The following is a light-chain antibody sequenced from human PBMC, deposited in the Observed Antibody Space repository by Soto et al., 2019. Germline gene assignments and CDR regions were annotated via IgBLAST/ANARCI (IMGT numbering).Light chain of an antibody. Sequence: DIQLTQSPSSLSASVGDRVTITCRASQIISSYLNWYQHKPGVAPKLLIYATSSLQSGVSSRFSGSGSGTEFTLTISSLQPEVFATYSCQQSYTLPLTFGGGTKVETK. CDR1: QIISSY. CDR3: QQSYTLPLT. CDR2: ATS. J-gene: IGKJ4*02. V-gene: IGKV1-39*01.